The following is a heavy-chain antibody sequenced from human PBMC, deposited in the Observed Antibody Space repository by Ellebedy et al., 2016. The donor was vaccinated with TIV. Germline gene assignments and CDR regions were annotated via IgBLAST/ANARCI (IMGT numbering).Heavy chain of an antibody. CDR1: GGSISSGDYY. J-gene: IGHJ4*02. D-gene: IGHD3-10*01. V-gene: IGHV4-30-4*01. CDR3: ARLVVGGGQEIDY. CDR2: IYYSGST. Sequence: SETLSLXXTVSGGSISSGDYYWSWIRQPPGKGLEWIGYIYYSGSTYYNPSLKSRVTISVDTSKNQFSLKLSSVTAADTAVYYCARLVVGGGQEIDYWGQGTLVTVSS.